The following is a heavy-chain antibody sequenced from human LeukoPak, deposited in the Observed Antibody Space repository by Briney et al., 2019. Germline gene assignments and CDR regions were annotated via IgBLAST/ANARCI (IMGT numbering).Heavy chain of an antibody. CDR2: IYSGGST. J-gene: IGHJ4*02. D-gene: IGHD6-25*01. CDR3: ARDDRIAASGPLFDY. V-gene: IGHV3-66*01. CDR1: GFTVSSNY. Sequence: GGSLRLSCAASGFTVSSNYMSWVRQAPGKGLEWVSVIYSGGSTYYADSVKGRFTISRDNSKNTLYLQMNSLRAEDTAVYYCARDDRIAASGPLFDYWGQGTLVTVSS.